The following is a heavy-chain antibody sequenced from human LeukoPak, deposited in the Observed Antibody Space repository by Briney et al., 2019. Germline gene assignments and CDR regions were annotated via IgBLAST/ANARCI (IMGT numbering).Heavy chain of an antibody. CDR1: GGSISSYY. CDR2: IYTSGST. D-gene: IGHD6-19*01. CDR3: ARIRRSGWGPNFDY. J-gene: IGHJ4*02. V-gene: IGHV4-4*07. Sequence: SETLSLTCTVSGGSISSYYWSWIRQPAGQGLELIGRIYTSGSTNYNPSLKSRVTMSVDTSKNQCSLKLSSVTAADTAVYYCARIRRSGWGPNFDYWGQGTLVTVSS.